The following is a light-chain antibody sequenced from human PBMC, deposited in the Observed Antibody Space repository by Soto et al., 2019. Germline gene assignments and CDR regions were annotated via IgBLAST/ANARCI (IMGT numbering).Light chain of an antibody. CDR3: QHYNSYSEA. CDR1: QTISSW. V-gene: IGKV1-5*03. Sequence: DIQMTQSPSTLSGSVGDRVTITCRASQTISSWLAWYQQKPGKAPKLLIYKTSTLKSGVPSRFSGSGSGTEFPLTISSLQPEDFAPYYCQHYNSYSEAFGQGTKVELK. J-gene: IGKJ1*01. CDR2: KTS.